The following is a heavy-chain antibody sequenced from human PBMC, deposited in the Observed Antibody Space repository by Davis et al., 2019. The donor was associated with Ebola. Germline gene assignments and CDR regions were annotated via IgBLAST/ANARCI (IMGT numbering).Heavy chain of an antibody. V-gene: IGHV5-51*01. CDR2: IYPGDSDT. CDR1: GYSFSSYW. D-gene: IGHD4-17*01. J-gene: IGHJ5*02. CDR3: ANWGEAGDYTHGA. Sequence: KVSCKGSGYSFSSYWIGWVRQKPGEGLEWMGIIYPGDSDTRYSPSFRGQVTISADKSTSSAYLQWSSLKASDTAMYYCANWGEAGDYTHGAWGQGTLVTVSS.